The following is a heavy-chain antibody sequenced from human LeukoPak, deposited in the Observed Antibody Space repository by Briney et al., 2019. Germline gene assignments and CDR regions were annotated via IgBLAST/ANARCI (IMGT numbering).Heavy chain of an antibody. CDR2: IYHSGST. J-gene: IGHJ5*02. CDR1: GYSISSGYY. D-gene: IGHD2-15*01. Sequence: SETLSLTCAVSGYSISSGYYWGWIRQPPGKGLEWIGSIYHSGSTYYNPSLKSRVTISVDTSKNQFSLKLSPVTAAGTAVYYCARHEVVVAATQGWFDPWGQGTLVTVSS. CDR3: ARHEVVVAATQGWFDP. V-gene: IGHV4-38-2*01.